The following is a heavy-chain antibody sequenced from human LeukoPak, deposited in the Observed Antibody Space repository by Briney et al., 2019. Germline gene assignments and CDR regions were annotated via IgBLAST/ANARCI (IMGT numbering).Heavy chain of an antibody. Sequence: GESLRLSCTASGFTFSNFWMGWVRQAPGKGLEWVANIKQDETEKFYLGSVKGRFTISRDNAKNSLYLQMNSLRAEDTAVYYCASSAYWGQGTLVTVSS. CDR2: IKQDETEK. CDR3: ASSAY. CDR1: GFTFSNFW. V-gene: IGHV3-7*01. J-gene: IGHJ4*02.